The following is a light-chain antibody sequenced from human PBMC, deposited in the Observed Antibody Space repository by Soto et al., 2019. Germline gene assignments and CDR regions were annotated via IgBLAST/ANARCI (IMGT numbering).Light chain of an antibody. CDR3: QQYGSSPYT. J-gene: IGKJ2*01. CDR1: QSVSSSN. CDR2: GAS. V-gene: IGKV3-20*01. Sequence: EIVLTQSPGTLSLSPGERATLSCRASQSVSSSNLAWYQQKPGQAPRRLIYGASSRATGIPDRFSGSGSGTDFTLTISRLEPEDIAIYYCQQYGSSPYTLCQGTKLEIK.